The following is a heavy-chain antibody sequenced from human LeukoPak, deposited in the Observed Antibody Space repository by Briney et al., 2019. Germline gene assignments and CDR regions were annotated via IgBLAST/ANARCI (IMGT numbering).Heavy chain of an antibody. V-gene: IGHV1-69*05. CDR2: IIPIFGTA. Sequence: ASVKVSCKASGGTFSSYAISWVRQAPGQGLEWLGGIIPIFGTANYAQKFQGRVTITTDESTSTAYMELSSLRSEDTAVYYCARGRVPAAMGGVGGGYYYMDVWGKGTTVTVSS. J-gene: IGHJ6*03. D-gene: IGHD2-2*01. CDR1: GGTFSSYA. CDR3: ARGRVPAAMGGVGGGYYYMDV.